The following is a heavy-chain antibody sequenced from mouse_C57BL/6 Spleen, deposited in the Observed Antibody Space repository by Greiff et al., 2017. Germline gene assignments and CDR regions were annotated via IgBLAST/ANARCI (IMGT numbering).Heavy chain of an antibody. V-gene: IGHV5-9-1*02. CDR2: ISSGGDYI. CDR3: TIGTYYFDY. CDR1: GFTFRSYA. D-gene: IGHD3-3*01. Sequence: EVQGVESGEGLVKPGGSLKLSCAASGFTFRSYAMSWVRQTPEKRLEWVAYISSGGDYIYYAETVKGRFTISRDNARNTLYLQMSSLKSEDTAMYYCTIGTYYFDYWGQGTTLTVSS. J-gene: IGHJ2*01.